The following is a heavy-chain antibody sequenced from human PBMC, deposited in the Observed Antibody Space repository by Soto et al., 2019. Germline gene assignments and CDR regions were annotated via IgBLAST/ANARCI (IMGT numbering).Heavy chain of an antibody. D-gene: IGHD3-22*01. CDR2: INHSGST. CDR1: GGSFSGYY. Sequence: SETLSLTCAVYGGSFSGYYWSWIRQPPGKGLEWIGEINHSGSTNYNPSLKSRVTISVDTSKNQFSLKLSSVTAADTAVYYCARGAVYYYDSSGSPGYWGQGTLVTVSS. V-gene: IGHV4-34*01. J-gene: IGHJ4*02. CDR3: ARGAVYYYDSSGSPGY.